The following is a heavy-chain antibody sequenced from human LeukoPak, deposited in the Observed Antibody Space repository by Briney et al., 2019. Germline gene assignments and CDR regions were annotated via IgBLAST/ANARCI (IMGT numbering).Heavy chain of an antibody. D-gene: IGHD4-17*01. CDR2: INVGDGNT. CDR1: GYTFTSYA. CDR3: ARLTVTPYYFDY. J-gene: IGHJ4*02. Sequence: GASVKVSCKASGYTFTSYAIHWVRQAPGQSPEWMGWINVGDGNTKYSQKFQGRVTITRDTSASTAYMELSSLRSEDTAVYYCARLTVTPYYFDYRGQGTLVTVSS. V-gene: IGHV1-3*01.